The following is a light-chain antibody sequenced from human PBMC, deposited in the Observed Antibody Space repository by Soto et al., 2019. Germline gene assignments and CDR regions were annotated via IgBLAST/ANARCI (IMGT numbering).Light chain of an antibody. CDR3: QHYNSYSEA. CDR1: QTISSW. Sequence: DIQMTHSPSTLSGSVGDRVTITCRASQTISSWLAWYQQKPGKAPKLLIYKASTLKSGVPSRFSGSGSGTEFSLTISSLQPDDLATYYCQHYNSYSEAFGQGTKVDIK. CDR2: KAS. J-gene: IGKJ1*01. V-gene: IGKV1-5*03.